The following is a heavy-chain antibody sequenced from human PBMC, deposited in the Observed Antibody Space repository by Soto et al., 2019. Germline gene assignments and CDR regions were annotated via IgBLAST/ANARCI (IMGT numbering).Heavy chain of an antibody. Sequence: PSETLSLTCTVSGGSISSGDYYWSWIRQPPGKGLEWIGYIHKSGSTHYNPSLKSRVTISVDTSKNEFSLKVTSVTAADTAVYYCARGGDYGDDEYFQHWGQGTQVTVSS. V-gene: IGHV4-30-4*01. D-gene: IGHD4-17*01. J-gene: IGHJ1*01. CDR2: IHKSGST. CDR1: GGSISSGDYY. CDR3: ARGGDYGDDEYFQH.